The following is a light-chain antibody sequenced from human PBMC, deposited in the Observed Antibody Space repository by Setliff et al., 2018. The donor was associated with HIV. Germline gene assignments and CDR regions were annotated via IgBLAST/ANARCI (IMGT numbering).Light chain of an antibody. Sequence: SYELTQPPSVSVAPGKTARITCGGNNIGSKSVHWYQQKPGQAPVLVIYYDSDRPSGIPERFSGSNSGNTATLTITRVEAREEADYYCQVWDSSSGLYGFGTGTKVTVL. CDR3: QVWDSSSGLYG. J-gene: IGLJ1*01. CDR2: YDS. CDR1: NIGSKS. V-gene: IGLV3-21*04.